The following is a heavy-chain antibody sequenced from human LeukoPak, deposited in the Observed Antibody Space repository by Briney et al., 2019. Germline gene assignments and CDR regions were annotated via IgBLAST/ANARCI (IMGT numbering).Heavy chain of an antibody. CDR2: VSSSGSVI. D-gene: IGHD3-3*01. V-gene: IGHV3-48*04. Sequence: PGGSLRLSCAASGFTISSYSMMWVRQAPGAGLEWVSYVSSSGSVIFYADSVKGRFTITRDNAKKSVYLQMNSLRVEDTAVYYCATTGIFGVAKGYWGQGSRVTVSS. CDR1: GFTISSYS. J-gene: IGHJ4*02. CDR3: ATTGIFGVAKGY.